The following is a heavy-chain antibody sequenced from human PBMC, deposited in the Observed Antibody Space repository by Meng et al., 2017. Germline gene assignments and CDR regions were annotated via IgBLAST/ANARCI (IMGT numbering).Heavy chain of an antibody. CDR1: GFTFSSDA. D-gene: IGHD6-13*01. Sequence: GESLKISCAASGFTFSSDAMSWVRQAPGKGLEWVSAIGGSGGSTYYADSVKGRFTISRDNSKNTLYLKMNSLRAEDTAVYYCAKGAYSSSWYYFDHWGQGTLVTVSS. CDR3: AKGAYSSSWYYFDH. CDR2: IGGSGGST. V-gene: IGHV3-23*01. J-gene: IGHJ4*02.